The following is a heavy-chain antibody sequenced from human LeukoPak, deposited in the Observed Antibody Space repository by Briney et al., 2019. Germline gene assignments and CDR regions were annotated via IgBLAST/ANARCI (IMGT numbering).Heavy chain of an antibody. CDR1: GFTFSSYE. CDR3: ASVVVMATHRDFDH. Sequence: PGGSLRLSCAASGFTFSSYEMNWVRQAPGKGLEWVSYISSSGSTIYYADSVKGRFTISRDNAKNSLYLQMNSLRAEDTAVYYCASVVVMATHRDFDHWAQGTLVSVSS. J-gene: IGHJ4*02. V-gene: IGHV3-48*03. CDR2: ISSSGSTI. D-gene: IGHD5-24*01.